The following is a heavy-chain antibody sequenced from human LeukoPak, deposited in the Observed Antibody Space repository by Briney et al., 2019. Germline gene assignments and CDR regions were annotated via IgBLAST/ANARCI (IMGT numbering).Heavy chain of an antibody. CDR1: GGSISSYY. D-gene: IGHD5-12*01. J-gene: IGHJ5*02. CDR2: IYYSGST. Sequence: SETLSLTCTVSGGSISSYYWSWIRQPPGKGLERIGYIYYSGSTNYNPSLKSRVTISVDTSKNQFSLKLSSVTAADTAVYYCARERLKGNWFDPWGQGTLVTVSS. CDR3: ARERLKGNWFDP. V-gene: IGHV4-59*01.